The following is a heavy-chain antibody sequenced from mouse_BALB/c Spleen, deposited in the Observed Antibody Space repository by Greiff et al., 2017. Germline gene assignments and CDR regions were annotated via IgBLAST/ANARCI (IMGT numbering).Heavy chain of an antibody. D-gene: IGHD2-1*01. V-gene: IGHV1-5*01. CDR1: GYTFTSYW. CDR3: TRFGGNYPYDAMDY. Sequence: VQLQQSGTVLARPGASVKMSCKASGYTFTSYWMHWVKQRPGQGLEWIGAIYPGNSDTSYNQKFKGKAKLTAVTSTSTAYMELSSLTNEDSAVYYCTRFGGNYPYDAMDYWGQGTSVTVSS. J-gene: IGHJ4*01. CDR2: IYPGNSDT.